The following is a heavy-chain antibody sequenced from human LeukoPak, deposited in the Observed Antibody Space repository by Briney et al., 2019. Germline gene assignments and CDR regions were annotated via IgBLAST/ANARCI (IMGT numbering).Heavy chain of an antibody. CDR2: INAGISNT. J-gene: IGHJ4*02. D-gene: IGHD3-10*01. CDR1: GYTFTSYA. CDR3: ARDMGGSGSYSY. V-gene: IGHV1-3*01. Sequence: ASVKVSCKTSGYTFTSYAMHWVRQAPGQRPEWMGWINAGISNTRYSERFQDRITITRDTSASTVHMELSSLRSEDTAVYYCARDMGGSGSYSYWGQGTLVTVSS.